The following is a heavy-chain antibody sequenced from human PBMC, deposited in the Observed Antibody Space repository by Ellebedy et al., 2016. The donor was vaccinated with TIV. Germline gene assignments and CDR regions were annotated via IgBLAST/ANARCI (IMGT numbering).Heavy chain of an antibody. CDR1: GGSISSYY. CDR3: ARTVVAANNWFDP. V-gene: IGHV4-59*01. Sequence: MPGGSLRLSCTVSGGSISSYYWNWIRQPPGKGLEWIGYIYYSGSTNYNPSLKSRVTISGDTSKNQFSLKLSSVTAADTAVYYCARTVVAANNWFDPWGQGTLVTVSS. D-gene: IGHD2-15*01. CDR2: IYYSGST. J-gene: IGHJ5*02.